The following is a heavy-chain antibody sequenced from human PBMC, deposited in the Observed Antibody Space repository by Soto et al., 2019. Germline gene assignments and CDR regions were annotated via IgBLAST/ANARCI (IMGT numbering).Heavy chain of an antibody. V-gene: IGHV3-33*01. Sequence: QVQLVESGGGVVQPGRSLRLSCAASGFTFSSYGMHWVRQAPGKGLEWVAVIWYDGSNKYYADSVKGRFTISRDNSKNTLYLQMNSLRAEDTAVYYCARWRGDSGYRGYFDYWGQGTLVTVSS. D-gene: IGHD3-22*01. J-gene: IGHJ4*02. CDR1: GFTFSSYG. CDR2: IWYDGSNK. CDR3: ARWRGDSGYRGYFDY.